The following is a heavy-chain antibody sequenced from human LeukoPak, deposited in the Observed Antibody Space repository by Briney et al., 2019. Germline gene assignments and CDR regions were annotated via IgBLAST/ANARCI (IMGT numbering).Heavy chain of an antibody. Sequence: SETLSLTCTVSGGSISSYYWSWIRQPAGKGLEWIGRIYTSGSTNYNPSLKSRVTMSVDTSKNQFSLKLSSVTAADTAVYYCAGTMVRGVLGAFDIWGQGTMVTVSS. CDR3: AGTMVRGVLGAFDI. CDR2: IYTSGST. CDR1: GGSISSYY. V-gene: IGHV4-4*07. J-gene: IGHJ3*02. D-gene: IGHD3-10*01.